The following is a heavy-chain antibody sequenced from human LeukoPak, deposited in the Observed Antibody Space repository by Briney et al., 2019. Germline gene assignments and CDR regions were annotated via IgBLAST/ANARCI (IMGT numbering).Heavy chain of an antibody. D-gene: IGHD3-3*01. CDR2: IYTSGST. Sequence: SETLSLTCTVSGGSISSYYWSWIRQPAGKGLEWIGRIYTSGSTNYNPSLKSRVTISVDTSKNQFSLKLSSVTAADTAVYYCARGGFLEWTHDYWGQGTLVTVSS. CDR3: ARGGFLEWTHDY. V-gene: IGHV4-4*07. J-gene: IGHJ4*02. CDR1: GGSISSYY.